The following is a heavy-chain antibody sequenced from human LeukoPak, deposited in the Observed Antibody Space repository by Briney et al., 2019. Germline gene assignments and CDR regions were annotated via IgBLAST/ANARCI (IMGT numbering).Heavy chain of an antibody. J-gene: IGHJ4*02. CDR3: AKGPYDFWSGYCHY. V-gene: IGHV3-23*01. CDR1: GFTFSSYA. CDR2: ISGSGGST. D-gene: IGHD3-3*01. Sequence: PGGSLRLSCAASGFTFSSYAMSWVRQAPGKGLEWVSAISGSGGSTYYADSVKGQFTISRDNSKNTLYLQMNSLRAEDTAVYYCAKGPYDFWSGYCHYWGQGTLVTVSS.